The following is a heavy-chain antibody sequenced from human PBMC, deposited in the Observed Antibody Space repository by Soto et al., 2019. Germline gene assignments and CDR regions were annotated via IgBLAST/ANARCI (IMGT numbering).Heavy chain of an antibody. D-gene: IGHD2-15*01. CDR2: IYYSGST. V-gene: IGHV4-39*01. CDR1: GGPISNSSYY. CDR3: ARYCSGGSCQGGSDY. Sequence: PSETVSLTCTVSGGPISNSSYYWGWIRQPPGKGLEWIGSIYYSGSTYYNPSLKSRVTISVDTSKNQFSLKLSSVTAADTAVYYCARYCSGGSCQGGSDYWGQGTLVTVSS. J-gene: IGHJ4*02.